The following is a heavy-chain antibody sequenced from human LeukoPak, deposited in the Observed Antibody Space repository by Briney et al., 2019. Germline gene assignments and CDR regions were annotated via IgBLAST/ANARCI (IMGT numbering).Heavy chain of an antibody. Sequence: TGRSLRLSCAASGFTFDDYAMHWVRQAPGKGLEWVSGISWNSGSIGYADSVKGRFTISRDNAKNSLYLQMNSLRAEDTALYYCAKDLVVVALGAFDIWGQGTMVTVS. V-gene: IGHV3-9*01. CDR2: ISWNSGSI. J-gene: IGHJ3*02. D-gene: IGHD3-22*01. CDR1: GFTFDDYA. CDR3: AKDLVVVALGAFDI.